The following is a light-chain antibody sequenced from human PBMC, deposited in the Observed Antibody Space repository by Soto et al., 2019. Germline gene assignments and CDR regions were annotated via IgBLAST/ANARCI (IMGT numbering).Light chain of an antibody. V-gene: IGKV1-16*01. J-gene: IGKJ1*01. CDR1: QGISTY. Sequence: DLPMTQSPSSLSASVGDRVTITCRASQGISTYLGWYQQKPGKVPKSLIYSASNLQSGVPSRFSASGSGTEFTLTITDMQPDDFATYYCQQYYRYPWMFGQGTKVEIK. CDR3: QQYYRYPWM. CDR2: SAS.